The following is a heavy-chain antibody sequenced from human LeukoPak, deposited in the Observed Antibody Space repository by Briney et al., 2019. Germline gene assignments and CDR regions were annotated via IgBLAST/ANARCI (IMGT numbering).Heavy chain of an antibody. CDR2: IRYDGSNT. Sequence: PGGSLRLSCAASGITFSSYGMHWVRQAPGKGLEWVAFIRYDGSNTYYADSVKGRFTISRDNSKNTLYLQMNSLRAEEMAVYYCASNRDGKFDYWGQGTLVTVSS. V-gene: IGHV3-30*02. J-gene: IGHJ4*02. CDR1: GITFSSYG. D-gene: IGHD5-24*01. CDR3: ASNRDGKFDY.